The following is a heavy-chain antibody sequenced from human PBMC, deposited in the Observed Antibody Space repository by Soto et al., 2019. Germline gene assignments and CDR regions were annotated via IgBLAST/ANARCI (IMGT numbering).Heavy chain of an antibody. J-gene: IGHJ4*02. Sequence: ASVKVSCKASGGTFSSYAISWVRQAPGQGLEWMGWISANNGNTNYAQKLQGRVTMTTDTSTGTAYMELRSLRSDDTAVYYCALRYCIRTSCSSDYFDYWGQGTLVTVSS. CDR2: ISANNGNT. CDR3: ALRYCIRTSCSSDYFDY. CDR1: GGTFSSYA. D-gene: IGHD2-2*01. V-gene: IGHV1-18*01.